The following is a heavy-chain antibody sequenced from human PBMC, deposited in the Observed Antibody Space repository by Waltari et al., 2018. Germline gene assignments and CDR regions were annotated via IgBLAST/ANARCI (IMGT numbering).Heavy chain of an antibody. CDR2: ICSSSSYI. CDR3: ARDRGSGSSPLDY. J-gene: IGHJ4*02. V-gene: IGHV3-21*01. Sequence: EVQLVESGGGLVKPGGSLRLSCAASGFTFSSYSMNWVRQAPGKGLGGVSFICSSSSYISYADSVKGRFTISRDNAKNSLYLQMNSLRAEDTAVYSCARDRGSGSSPLDYWGQGTLVTVSS. CDR1: GFTFSSYS. D-gene: IGHD1-26*01.